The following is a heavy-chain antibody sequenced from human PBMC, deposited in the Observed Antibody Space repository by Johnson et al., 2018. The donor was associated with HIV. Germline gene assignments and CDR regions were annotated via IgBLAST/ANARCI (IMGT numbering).Heavy chain of an antibody. J-gene: IGHJ3*01. V-gene: IGHV3-30*18. CDR3: GKPPSMGADAFDL. CDR2: ISYDGSNK. D-gene: IGHD3-16*01. CDR1: GFTFSSYA. Sequence: QVQLVESGGGLVQPGGSLRLSCAASGFTFSSYAMHWVRQAPGKGLEWVAVISYDGSNKYYADSVKGRFNISRDNSRNTLYLQMNSLRAEDTAVYYCGKPPSMGADAFDLWGQGTMVTVSS.